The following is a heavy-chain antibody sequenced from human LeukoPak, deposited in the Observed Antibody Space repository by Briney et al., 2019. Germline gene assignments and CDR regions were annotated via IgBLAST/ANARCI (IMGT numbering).Heavy chain of an antibody. J-gene: IGHJ6*03. V-gene: IGHV3-7*01. D-gene: IGHD3-22*01. CDR1: GFTFSSYW. CDR3: ARDSYYYDSSGYYYYYYYMDV. Sequence: GGSLRLSCAASGFTFSSYWMSWVRQAPGKGLEWVANIKQDGSEKYYVDSVKGRFTISRYNAKNSLYLQMNSLRAEDTAVYYCARDSYYYDSSGYYYYYYYMDVWGKGTTVTVPS. CDR2: IKQDGSEK.